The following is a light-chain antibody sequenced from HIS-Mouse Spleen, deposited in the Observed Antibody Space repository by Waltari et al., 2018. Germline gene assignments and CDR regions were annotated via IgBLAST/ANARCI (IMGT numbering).Light chain of an antibody. J-gene: IGKJ4*01. CDR1: QSVLYSSNNKNY. V-gene: IGKV4-1*01. CDR2: WAS. CDR3: QQYYSTPLT. Sequence: DIVMTQSPDSLAVSLGERATINCKSSQSVLYSSNNKNYLAWYQQKPGQPLKLLIYWASTRESGVPDRFSGSGSGTDFTLTISSLQAEDVAVYYCQQYYSTPLTFGGGTK.